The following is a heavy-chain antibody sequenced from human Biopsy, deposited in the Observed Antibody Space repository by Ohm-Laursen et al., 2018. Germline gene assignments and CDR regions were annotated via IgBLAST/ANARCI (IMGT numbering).Heavy chain of an antibody. J-gene: IGHJ3*01. D-gene: IGHD3-16*01. CDR1: GDAANDYF. CDR3: ARDIMNRIAGLVARSDVFDV. CDR2: ISPNRGGT. Sequence: ASVKVSCKVSGDAANDYFLHWLRQAPGQGPEWVGGISPNRGGTNYAQKFQGRVTMTTDTSTSTVYLELRRLISDDRAVYYCARDIMNRIAGLVARSDVFDVWGQGTLVTVSS. V-gene: IGHV1-2*02.